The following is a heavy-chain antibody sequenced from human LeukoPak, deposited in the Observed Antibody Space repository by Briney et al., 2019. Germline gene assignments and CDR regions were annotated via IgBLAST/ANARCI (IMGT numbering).Heavy chain of an antibody. D-gene: IGHD2-2*01. V-gene: IGHV1-8*03. CDR1: GYTFTSYD. CDR2: INPNSGNT. Sequence: GSVKVSCKASGYTFTSYDINWVRQATGQGLEWMGWINPNSGNTGYAQKFQGRVTLTRDTSINTAYMELTSLRSEDTAVYYCAREDIVVVPPARPFDPWGQGTLVTVSS. CDR3: AREDIVVVPPARPFDP. J-gene: IGHJ5*02.